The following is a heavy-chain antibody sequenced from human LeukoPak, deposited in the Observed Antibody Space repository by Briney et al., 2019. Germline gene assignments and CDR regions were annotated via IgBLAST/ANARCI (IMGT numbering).Heavy chain of an antibody. D-gene: IGHD5-12*01. CDR1: GGSFSGYY. V-gene: IGHV4-34*01. CDR3: ARGRVVATIYYYYYYYMDV. CDR2: INHSGST. Sequence: SETLSLTCAVYGGSFSGYYWSWLRQPPGKGLEWIGEINHSGSTNYNPSLKSRVTISVDTSKNQFSLKLSSVTAADTAVYYCARGRVVATIYYYYYYYMDVWGKGTTVTVSS. J-gene: IGHJ6*03.